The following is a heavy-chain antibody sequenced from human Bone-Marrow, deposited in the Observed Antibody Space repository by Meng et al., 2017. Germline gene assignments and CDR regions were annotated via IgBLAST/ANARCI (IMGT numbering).Heavy chain of an antibody. V-gene: IGHV3-7*01. Sequence: GGSLRLSCAVSGFTFSNYWMTWLRQSPGKGLEWVANINEDAREKHYLDSVEGRFTISRDNAKNSLYLQMNSLRAEDTAVYYCARGYYGSGAFDPWGQGDLVTVSS. J-gene: IGHJ5*02. D-gene: IGHD3-10*01. CDR1: GFTFSNYW. CDR3: ARGYYGSGAFDP. CDR2: INEDAREK.